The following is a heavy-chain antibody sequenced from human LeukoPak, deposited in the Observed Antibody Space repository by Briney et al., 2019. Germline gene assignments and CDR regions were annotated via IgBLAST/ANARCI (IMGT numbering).Heavy chain of an antibody. V-gene: IGHV3-66*01. CDR3: AKAADDFDI. CDR2: VYGGDTT. CDR1: GFTVSSNY. J-gene: IGHJ3*02. Sequence: GGSLRLSCAASGFTVSSNYMSWVRQAPGKGLEWVSVVYGGDTTYYADSVKGRFTISRDNSKNTLYLQMNSLRAEDTAVYYCAKAADDFDIWGQGTMVTVSS.